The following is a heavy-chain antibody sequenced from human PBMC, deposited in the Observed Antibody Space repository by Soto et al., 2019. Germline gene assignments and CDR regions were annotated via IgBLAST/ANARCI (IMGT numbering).Heavy chain of an antibody. J-gene: IGHJ4*02. D-gene: IGHD5-18*01. V-gene: IGHV4-59*12. CDR3: ARGASEPAMVDS. Sequence: QVHLQESGPGLVKASETLSLTCTVSGGSIRSYYWTWIRQPPGKGLEWLGYIFYSGSTFHNPSLKSRFTISINTSKSQYSLPLTYVTAADTAVYYCARGASEPAMVDSWGQGTLVTVSS. CDR1: GGSIRSYY. CDR2: IFYSGST.